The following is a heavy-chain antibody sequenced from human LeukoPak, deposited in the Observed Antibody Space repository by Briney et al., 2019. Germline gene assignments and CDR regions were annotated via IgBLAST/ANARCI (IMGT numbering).Heavy chain of an antibody. J-gene: IGHJ5*02. D-gene: IGHD1-26*01. CDR3: ARDPLGTKVGANNWFDP. V-gene: IGHV3-30*04. CDR2: ISFDGSHQ. Sequence: GGSLRLSCAASGFTFSNYAMHWVRQAPGKGLEWVAVISFDGSHQYYPDSMKGRFIISRDNSNNTVFLLMNSLRAEDSAVYYCARDPLGTKVGANNWFDPWGQGTLVTVSS. CDR1: GFTFSNYA.